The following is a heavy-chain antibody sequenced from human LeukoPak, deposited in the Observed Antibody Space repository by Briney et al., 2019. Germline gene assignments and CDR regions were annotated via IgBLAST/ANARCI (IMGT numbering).Heavy chain of an antibody. CDR1: GDSFSSSW. J-gene: IGHJ5*02. Sequence: GESLKISCKASGDSFSSSWIGWVRQMPGKGLEWMGIIYPGDSDTRYSPSFQGQVTISADKSISTAYLQWSSLKASDTAMYYCARKIGIYSGNWFDPWGQGTLVTVSS. CDR2: IYPGDSDT. CDR3: ARKIGIYSGNWFDP. D-gene: IGHD1-26*01. V-gene: IGHV5-51*01.